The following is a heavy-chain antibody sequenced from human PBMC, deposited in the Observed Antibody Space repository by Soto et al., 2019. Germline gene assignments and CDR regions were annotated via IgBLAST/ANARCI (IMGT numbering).Heavy chain of an antibody. CDR3: ARVRAGAPYYYDSTGFDH. CDR1: GGSISSGDNH. D-gene: IGHD3-22*01. V-gene: IGHV4-31*03. J-gene: IGHJ4*02. CDR2: IYYSGST. Sequence: QVQLQESGPGLVKPSQTLSLTCTVSGGSISSGDNHWSWIRQHPGKGLEWIGYIYYSGSTYYNPSLRRRVTISVDTSKNQFSLKLSSVTAADSAVYYCARVRAGAPYYYDSTGFDHWGQGSLVTVSS.